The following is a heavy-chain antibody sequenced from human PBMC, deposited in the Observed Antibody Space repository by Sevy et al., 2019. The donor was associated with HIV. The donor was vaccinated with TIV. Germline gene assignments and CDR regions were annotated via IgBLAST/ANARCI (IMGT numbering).Heavy chain of an antibody. CDR3: AKESGSYYDFWSGHDAFDI. D-gene: IGHD3-3*01. Sequence: GGSLRLSCAASGFNFSSYGMHWVRQAPGKGLEWVAVISYDGSSKYYAESVKGRFTISRDNSMNTLYLQISSLRAEDTAVYYCAKESGSYYDFWSGHDAFDIWGQGTMVTVSS. J-gene: IGHJ3*02. V-gene: IGHV3-30*18. CDR1: GFNFSSYG. CDR2: ISYDGSSK.